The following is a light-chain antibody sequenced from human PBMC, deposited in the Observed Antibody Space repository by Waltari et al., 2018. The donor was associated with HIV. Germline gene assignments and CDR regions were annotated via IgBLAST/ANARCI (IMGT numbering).Light chain of an antibody. V-gene: IGKV3-15*01. Sequence: EIVMTQSPATLSVSPGERATLSCRASQSVSSNLAWYQQKPGQAPMLIIYGASTRATGIPARFSGSGSGTEFTLTISSLQSEDFAVYYCQQYNNWPPAFGQGTKVEIK. CDR2: GAS. CDR3: QQYNNWPPA. J-gene: IGKJ1*01. CDR1: QSVSSN.